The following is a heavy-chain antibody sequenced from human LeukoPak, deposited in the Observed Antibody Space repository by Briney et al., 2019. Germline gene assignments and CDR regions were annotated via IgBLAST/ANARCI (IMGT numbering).Heavy chain of an antibody. CDR3: ARDSVYSGSSLDY. CDR1: GGSINSYY. D-gene: IGHD1-26*01. Sequence: PSETLSLTCTVSGGSINSYYWSWIRQPPGKGLEWIGYIYYSGSTYYNPSLKSRVTISVDTSKNQFSLKLSSVTAADTAVYYCARDSVYSGSSLDYWGQGTLVTVSS. J-gene: IGHJ4*02. CDR2: IYYSGST. V-gene: IGHV4-59*12.